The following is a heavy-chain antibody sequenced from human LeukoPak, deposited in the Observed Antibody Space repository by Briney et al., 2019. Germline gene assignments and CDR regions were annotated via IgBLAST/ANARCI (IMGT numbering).Heavy chain of an antibody. CDR1: GYSISSGYY. CDR3: ARLDGSYRLGAFDI. D-gene: IGHD1-26*01. CDR2: IYHSGST. Sequence: SETLSLTCAVSGYSISSGYYWGWIRQPPGKGLEWIGSIYHSGSTYFNPSLKSRVTISVDTSKNQFSLRLSSVTAADTAVYYCARLDGSYRLGAFDIWGQGTMVTVSS. V-gene: IGHV4-38-2*01. J-gene: IGHJ3*02.